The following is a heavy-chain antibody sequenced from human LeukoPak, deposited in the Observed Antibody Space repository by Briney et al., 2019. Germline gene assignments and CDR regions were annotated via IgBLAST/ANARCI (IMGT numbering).Heavy chain of an antibody. D-gene: IGHD5-12*01. Sequence: GGSLRLSCAASGFTFSSYWMHWVRQTPGRGLVWVSRINSDGSSTTYADSVKGRFTISRDNAKNTLYLQMNSLRAEDTAVYYCARHQHHRDIVATIIGYWGQGTLVTVSS. J-gene: IGHJ4*02. CDR2: INSDGSST. V-gene: IGHV3-74*01. CDR1: GFTFSSYW. CDR3: ARHQHHRDIVATIIGY.